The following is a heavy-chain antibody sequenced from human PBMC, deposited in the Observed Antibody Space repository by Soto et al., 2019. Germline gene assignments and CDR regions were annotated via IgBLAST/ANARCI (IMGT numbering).Heavy chain of an antibody. J-gene: IGHJ6*02. V-gene: IGHV3-73*02. CDR2: IRSKANSCAT. D-gene: IGHD2-2*01. CDR1: GFTFSGSA. Sequence: EVQLVESGGGLVQPGGSLKLSCAASGFTFSGSARHWVRQASGKGLEWVGRIRSKANSCATAYAASVKGRFTISRDDSKNTAYLQMNSLKTEDTAVYYCTRREDQLLFQSGYYYGMDVWGQGTTVTVSS. CDR3: TRREDQLLFQSGYYYGMDV.